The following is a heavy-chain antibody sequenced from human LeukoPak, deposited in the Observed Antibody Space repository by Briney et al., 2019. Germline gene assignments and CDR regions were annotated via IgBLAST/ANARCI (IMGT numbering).Heavy chain of an antibody. V-gene: IGHV1-18*01. CDR2: ISAYNGNT. J-gene: IGHJ4*02. D-gene: IGHD3-10*01. Sequence: GASVKVSCKASGYTFTSYGISWVRQAPGQGLEWMGWISAYNGNTNYAQKLQGRVTMTTDTSTSTAYMELRSLRSDDTAVCYCATRKPDYGSGSYYFDYWGQGTLVTVSS. CDR1: GYTFTSYG. CDR3: ATRKPDYGSGSYYFDY.